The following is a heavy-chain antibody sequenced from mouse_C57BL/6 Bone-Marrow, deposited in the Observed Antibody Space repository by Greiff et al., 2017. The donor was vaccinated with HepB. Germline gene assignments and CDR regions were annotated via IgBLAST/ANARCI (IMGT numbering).Heavy chain of an antibody. CDR2: IWTGGGT. J-gene: IGHJ4*01. CDR3: ARPTVVATGYYAMDY. Sequence: QVQLKQSGPGLVAPSQSLSITCTVSGFSLTSYAISWVRQPPGKGLEWLGVIWTGGGTNYNSALKSRLSISKDNSKSQVFLKMNSLQTDDTARYYCARPTVVATGYYAMDYWGQGTSVTVSS. CDR1: GFSLTSYA. D-gene: IGHD1-1*01. V-gene: IGHV2-9-1*01.